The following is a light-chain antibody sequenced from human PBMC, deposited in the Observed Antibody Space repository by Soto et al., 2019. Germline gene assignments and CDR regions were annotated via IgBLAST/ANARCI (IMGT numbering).Light chain of an antibody. CDR2: LYSDGRH. Sequence: QPVLTQAPSASASLGASVKLTCTLSSGHSSYAIAWLQQEPEKGPRFLMKLYSDGRHNKGDGIPDRFSGSSSGAERYLTISSLQSEDEAGYYCQTWGTGPWVFGGGTKLTVL. CDR1: SGHSSYA. V-gene: IGLV4-69*01. J-gene: IGLJ3*02. CDR3: QTWGTGPWV.